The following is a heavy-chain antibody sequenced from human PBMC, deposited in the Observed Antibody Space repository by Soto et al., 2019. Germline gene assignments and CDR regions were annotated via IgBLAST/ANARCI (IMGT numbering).Heavy chain of an antibody. CDR3: ASWLKGPDSGNYYYGMDF. D-gene: IGHD3-22*01. CDR1: GGAFSDYA. J-gene: IGHJ6*02. Sequence: QGQLVQYGAEVRKPVSSVKVSCKASGGAFSDYAFSWVRQAPGQGLEWLGGIMPIFRAPDYAQKFQGRVTITADECTRTAYMEMNSLRSEDTAVYYCASWLKGPDSGNYYYGMDFWGQGTTVTVS. V-gene: IGHV1-69*12. CDR2: IMPIFRAP.